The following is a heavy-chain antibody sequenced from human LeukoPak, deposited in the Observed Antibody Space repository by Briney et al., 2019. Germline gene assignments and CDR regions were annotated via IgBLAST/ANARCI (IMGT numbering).Heavy chain of an antibody. J-gene: IGHJ3*02. CDR1: GYTFTGYY. CDR2: INPNSGGT. Sequence: ASVKVSCKASGYTFTGYYMHWVRQAPGQGLEWMGWINPNSGGTNYAQKFQGRVTMTRDTSISTAYMELSRLRSDDTAVYYCARDLPGYYDSSGSDDAFDIWGQGTMVTVSS. V-gene: IGHV1-2*02. CDR3: ARDLPGYYDSSGSDDAFDI. D-gene: IGHD3-22*01.